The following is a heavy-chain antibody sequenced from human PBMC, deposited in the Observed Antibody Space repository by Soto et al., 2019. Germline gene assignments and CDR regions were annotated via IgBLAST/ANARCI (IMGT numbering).Heavy chain of an antibody. CDR1: GGTFSSYA. Sequence: QVQLVQSGAEVQKPGSSVKVSCKASGGTFSSYAISWVRQAPGQGLELMGGIIPIFGTANYAQKFQGRVTITADEFTSTADMELRRLRSEDTAVYYCARWVLPAAIEPYGMGVWGQGTTVTVSS. CDR3: ARWVLPAAIEPYGMGV. CDR2: IIPIFGTA. D-gene: IGHD2-2*01. J-gene: IGHJ6*02. V-gene: IGHV1-69*01.